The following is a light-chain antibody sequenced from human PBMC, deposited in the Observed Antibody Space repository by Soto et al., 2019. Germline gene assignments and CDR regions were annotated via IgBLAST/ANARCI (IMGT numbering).Light chain of an antibody. CDR2: EVS. V-gene: IGLV2-14*01. J-gene: IGLJ1*01. CDR1: SSDVGGYNY. Sequence: QSALTQPASVSGSPGQSITISCTGTSSDVGGYNYVSWYQQHPGKAPKLMIYEVSNRPSGVSNRFSGSKSGNTASLTISGRQAEEEADYYCSSYTSTSTPYVFGTGTKGTVL. CDR3: SSYTSTSTPYV.